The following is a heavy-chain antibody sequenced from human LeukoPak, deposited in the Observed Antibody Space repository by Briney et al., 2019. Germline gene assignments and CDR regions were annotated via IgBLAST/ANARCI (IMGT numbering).Heavy chain of an antibody. CDR1: GGSISSSSYY. D-gene: IGHD3-10*01. V-gene: IGHV4-39*01. J-gene: IGHJ4*02. CDR3: ARHSPSLRGVDRYYFDY. CDR2: IYYSGST. Sequence: SETLSLTCTVSGGSISSSSYYWGWIRQPPGKGLEWIGSIYYSGSTYYNPSLKSRVTISVDTSKNQFSLKLSSVTAADTAVYYCARHSPSLRGVDRYYFDYWGQGTLVTVSS.